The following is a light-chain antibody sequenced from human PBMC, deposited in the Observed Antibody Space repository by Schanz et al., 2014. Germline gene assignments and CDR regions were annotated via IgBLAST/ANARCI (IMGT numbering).Light chain of an antibody. Sequence: QSVLTQPPSVSGAPGQRVTISCTGSSSNIGAGYDVHWYQQLPGTAPKLLIHGDTNRPSGVPDRFSGSKSGTSASLAITGLQAADEADYYCHSYDSLSGVFGGGTKLTVL. CDR2: GDT. CDR3: HSYDSLSGV. V-gene: IGLV1-40*01. CDR1: SSNIGAGYD. J-gene: IGLJ3*02.